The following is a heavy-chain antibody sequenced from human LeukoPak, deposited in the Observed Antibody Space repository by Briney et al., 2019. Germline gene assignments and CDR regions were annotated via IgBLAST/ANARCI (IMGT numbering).Heavy chain of an antibody. CDR3: ARGDYPFLL. CDR2: ISSSSSAI. CDR1: GFTFSSYS. J-gene: IGHJ4*02. Sequence: GGSLRLSCAASGFTFSSYSMNWVRQAPGKGLEWVSYISSSSSAIYYADSVKGRFTISRDNAKNSLYLQMNSLRAEDTTVYYCARGDYPFLLWGQGALVTVSS. V-gene: IGHV3-48*04. D-gene: IGHD4-17*01.